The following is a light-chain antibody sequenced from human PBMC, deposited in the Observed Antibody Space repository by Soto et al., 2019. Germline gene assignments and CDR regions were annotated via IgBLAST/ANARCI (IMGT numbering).Light chain of an antibody. CDR3: QQYSSYWT. Sequence: DIQMTQSPSTLSASVGDRVTITCRASQSISSWLAWYQQKPGKAPNLLMHDASSLEGGVPSKFSGSGSGTEFILTINNLQPDDFATYYCQQYSSYWTFGQGTKVEIK. CDR2: DAS. J-gene: IGKJ1*01. V-gene: IGKV1-5*01. CDR1: QSISSW.